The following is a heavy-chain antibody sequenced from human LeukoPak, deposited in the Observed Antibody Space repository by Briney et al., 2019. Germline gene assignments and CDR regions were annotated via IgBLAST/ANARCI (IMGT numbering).Heavy chain of an antibody. CDR3: ATPSSDWSLFDY. Sequence: GGPLRLSCSASGFTFSSYAMSWVRQAPGKGLEWVSAISGSGGSTYYADSVKGRFTISRDNSKNTLYLQMNSLRAEDTAVYYCATPSSDWSLFDYWGQGTLVTVSS. J-gene: IGHJ4*02. CDR2: ISGSGGST. CDR1: GFTFSSYA. D-gene: IGHD3-9*01. V-gene: IGHV3-23*01.